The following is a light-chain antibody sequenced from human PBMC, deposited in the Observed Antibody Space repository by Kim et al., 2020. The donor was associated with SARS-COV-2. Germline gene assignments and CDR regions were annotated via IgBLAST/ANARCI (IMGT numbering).Light chain of an antibody. CDR3: QSYDSSNWV. CDR2: EDN. Sequence: NFMLTQPHSVSESPGKTVTISCTRSSGSIASNYVQWYQQRPGSATTTMLYEDNQRPSGVPDWFSGSIDSSSNSASLTISGLKTEDAADYYCQSYDSSNWVFGGGTQLTVL. V-gene: IGLV6-57*04. CDR1: SGSIASNY. J-gene: IGLJ3*02.